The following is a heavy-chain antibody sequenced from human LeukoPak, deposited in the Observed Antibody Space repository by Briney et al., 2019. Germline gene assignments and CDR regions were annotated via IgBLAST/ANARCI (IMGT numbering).Heavy chain of an antibody. CDR3: ARDLGNSGYGCDY. CDR1: GFTFSKYS. D-gene: IGHD5-12*01. CDR2: ISFSSSAI. V-gene: IGHV3-48*01. Sequence: GGSLRLSCAASGFTFSKYSMDWVRQAPGKGLEWISYISFSSSAIYYADSVKGRFTISRDDAKNSLYLHMNSLRAEDTAVYYCARDLGNSGYGCDYWGQGTLVTVSS. J-gene: IGHJ4*02.